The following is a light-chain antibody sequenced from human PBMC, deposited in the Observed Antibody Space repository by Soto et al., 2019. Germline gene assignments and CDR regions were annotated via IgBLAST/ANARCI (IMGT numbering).Light chain of an antibody. Sequence: DIPMTQSPSSLSASVGDRVTITCRASQSIRSYLNWYQQKPGKAPKLLIYAASSLQSGVPSKFSGSRSGIDFSLPISSLPLADFATYYCQQSYSSLFPFGQGTKLEIK. V-gene: IGKV1-39*01. CDR3: QQSYSSLFP. J-gene: IGKJ2*01. CDR2: AAS. CDR1: QSIRSY.